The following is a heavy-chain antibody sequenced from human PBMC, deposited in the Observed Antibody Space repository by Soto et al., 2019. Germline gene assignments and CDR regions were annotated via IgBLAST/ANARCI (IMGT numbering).Heavy chain of an antibody. CDR3: ARVLGGSGSPVDY. J-gene: IGHJ4*02. CDR2: ISGGGGSP. Sequence: EVPLLESGGGLVQLGGSLRLSCAASGFTFSSFAMSWVRQAPGKGLEWVSAISGGGGSPYYADSVKGRFTSSRDNSKNTLHLQMNSLRAEDTAVYYCARVLGGSGSPVDYWGQGALVTVSS. V-gene: IGHV3-23*01. D-gene: IGHD3-22*01. CDR1: GFTFSSFA.